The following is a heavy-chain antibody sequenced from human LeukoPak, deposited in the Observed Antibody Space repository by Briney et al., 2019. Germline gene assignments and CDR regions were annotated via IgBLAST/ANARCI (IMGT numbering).Heavy chain of an antibody. Sequence: GGSLRLSCAASGFTFSSYGMHWVRQAPGKGLEWVAVIWYDGSNKYYADSVKGRFTISRDNSKNTLYLQMNSPRAEDTAVYYCAKDPYYDSSGYYYVDYWGQGTLVTVSS. CDR3: AKDPYYDSSGYYYVDY. CDR1: GFTFSSYG. CDR2: IWYDGSNK. D-gene: IGHD3-22*01. V-gene: IGHV3-33*06. J-gene: IGHJ4*02.